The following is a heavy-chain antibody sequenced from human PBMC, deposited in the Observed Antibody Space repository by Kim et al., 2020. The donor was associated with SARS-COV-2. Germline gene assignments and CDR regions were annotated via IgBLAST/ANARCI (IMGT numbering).Heavy chain of an antibody. CDR3: ARVQGYCSGGSCYLFDY. Sequence: LKSRVTISVATSKNHFSLKLSSVTAADTAVYYCARVQGYCSGGSCYLFDYWGQGTLVTVSS. J-gene: IGHJ4*02. D-gene: IGHD2-15*01. V-gene: IGHV4-30-2*05.